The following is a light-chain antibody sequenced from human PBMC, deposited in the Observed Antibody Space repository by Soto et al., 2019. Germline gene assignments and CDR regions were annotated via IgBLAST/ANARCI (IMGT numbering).Light chain of an antibody. CDR3: QQYNNWPRT. J-gene: IGKJ1*01. V-gene: IGKV3-15*01. CDR2: GAS. CDR1: QSVSSN. Sequence: EIVMTQSPATLSVSPGERATLSCRASQSVSSNLAWYQQKPGQAPRLLIYGASTRATGIPARFSGSGSGTEFTLTISSLQSEDFAVYYCQQYNNWPRTFGQGINVDIK.